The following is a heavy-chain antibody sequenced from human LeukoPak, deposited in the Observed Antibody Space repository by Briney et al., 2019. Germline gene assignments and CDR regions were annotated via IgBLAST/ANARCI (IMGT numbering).Heavy chain of an antibody. D-gene: IGHD1-1*01. CDR2: IYYSGST. CDR1: GVSISGYY. CDR3: AVTPIQANYFDY. J-gene: IGHJ4*02. Sequence: SETLSLTCTASGVSISGYYWSWIRQPPGKGLEWIGYIYYSGSTNYNPSLKSRVTISVDTSKNQFSLKLSSVTAADTAVYYCAVTPIQANYFDYWGQGTLVTVSS. V-gene: IGHV4-59*01.